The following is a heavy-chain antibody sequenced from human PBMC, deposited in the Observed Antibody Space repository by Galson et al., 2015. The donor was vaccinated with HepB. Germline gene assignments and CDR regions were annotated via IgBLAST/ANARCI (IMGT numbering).Heavy chain of an antibody. CDR3: AKDYSDISVYYYAYDAFDI. Sequence: SLRLSCAASGLTFSSYAMSWVRQAPGKGLEWVSVISGSGGSIYYADSVKGRFTISRDNSKNTLYLQMNSLRAEDTAVYYCAKDYSDISVYYYAYDAFDIWGQGTMVTVSS. V-gene: IGHV3-23*01. CDR2: ISGSGGSI. J-gene: IGHJ3*02. D-gene: IGHD3-22*01. CDR1: GLTFSSYA.